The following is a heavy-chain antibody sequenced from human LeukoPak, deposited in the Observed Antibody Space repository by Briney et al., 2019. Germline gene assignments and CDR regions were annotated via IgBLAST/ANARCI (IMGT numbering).Heavy chain of an antibody. D-gene: IGHD6-13*01. CDR3: ARGTSSSWYYFDY. J-gene: IGHJ4*02. V-gene: IGHV3-21*01. Sequence: GGSLRLSCAASGFTFSSYSMNWVRQAPGKGLEWVSSISSSSSYIYYADSVKGRFTISGDNAKNSLYLQMNSLRAEDTAVYYCARGTSSSWYYFDYWGQGTLVTVSS. CDR2: ISSSSSYI. CDR1: GFTFSSYS.